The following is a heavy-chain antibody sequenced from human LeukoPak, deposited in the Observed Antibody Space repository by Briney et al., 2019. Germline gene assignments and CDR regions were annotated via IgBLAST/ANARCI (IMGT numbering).Heavy chain of an antibody. CDR3: GAGTGGSDFDY. J-gene: IGHJ4*02. CDR2: IKSKTDGGTT. D-gene: IGHD6-13*01. V-gene: IGHV3-15*01. CDR1: GFTFGNAW. Sequence: GGSLRLSCAASGFTFGNAWMSWVRQAPGKGLEWVGRIKSKTDGGTTDHAAPVKGRFTISRDDSKNTLNLQMNSLKTEDTAGYYCGAGTGGSDFDYWGQGTLVTVS.